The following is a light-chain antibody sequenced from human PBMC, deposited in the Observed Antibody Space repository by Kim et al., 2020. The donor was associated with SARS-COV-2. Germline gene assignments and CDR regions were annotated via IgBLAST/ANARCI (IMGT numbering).Light chain of an antibody. V-gene: IGLV2-23*02. J-gene: IGLJ7*01. CDR3: CSYAGSSPAV. Sequence: QSALTQPASVPGSPGQSITISCTGTSSDVGRYNLVSWYQQHPGKAPKLMIYEVSKRPSGVSNRFSGSKSGNTASLTISGLQAEDEADYYCCSYAGSSPAVFGGGTQLTVL. CDR1: SSDVGRYNL. CDR2: EVS.